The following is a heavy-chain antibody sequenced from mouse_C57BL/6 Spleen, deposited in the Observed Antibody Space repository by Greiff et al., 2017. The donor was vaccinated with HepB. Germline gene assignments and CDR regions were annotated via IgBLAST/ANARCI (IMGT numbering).Heavy chain of an antibody. CDR3: AREGDITTVVAHWYFDV. CDR1: GFTFSSYA. Sequence: EVQGVESGGGLVKPGGSLKLSCAASGFTFSSYAMSWVRQTPEKRLEWVATISDGGSYTYYPDNVKGRFTISRDNAKNNLYLQMSHLKSEDTAMYYCAREGDITTVVAHWYFDVWGTGTTVTVSS. D-gene: IGHD1-1*01. CDR2: ISDGGSYT. V-gene: IGHV5-4*01. J-gene: IGHJ1*03.